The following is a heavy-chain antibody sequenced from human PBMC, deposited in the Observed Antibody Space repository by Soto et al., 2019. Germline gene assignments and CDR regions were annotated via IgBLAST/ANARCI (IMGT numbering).Heavy chain of an antibody. V-gene: IGHV1-2*02. CDR3: ARGGGVGVAGSAAFDM. CDR1: GYPVTAYY. D-gene: IGHD3-3*01. CDR2: INPATGAA. J-gene: IGHJ3*02. Sequence: QLHLVQSGAVVQKPGASVTVSCSASGYPVTAYYMHWVRQAPGRGLEWMGGINPATGAAKYTQTFQGRVTMTRDTSTSTVFMELSGLTSEDTAVFYCARGGGVGVAGSAAFDMWGQGTLVTVSS.